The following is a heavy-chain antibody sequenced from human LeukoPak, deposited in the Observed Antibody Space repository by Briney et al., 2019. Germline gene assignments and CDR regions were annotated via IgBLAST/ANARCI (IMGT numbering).Heavy chain of an antibody. V-gene: IGHV4-59*01. CDR1: VDSMRSYY. CDR2: IFYSGTA. CDR3: ASCIDLGIVGATSLFEY. D-gene: IGHD1-26*01. J-gene: IGHJ4*02. Sequence: SETLSLTCTVSVDSMRSYYWSWIRQSPGKGLGWIGYIFYSGTATYNPSLQSRVTFAIDTSKNQFSLRLTSVTAADTAVYYCASCIDLGIVGATSLFEYWGQGTPVAVSS.